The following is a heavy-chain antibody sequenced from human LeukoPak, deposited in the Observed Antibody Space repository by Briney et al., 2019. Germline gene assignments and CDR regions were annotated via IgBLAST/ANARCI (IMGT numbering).Heavy chain of an antibody. V-gene: IGHV4-4*09. CDR3: ARTLRCCTTTSCRSWFDP. D-gene: IGHD2-2*01. Sequence: SETLSLTCTVSGASISSYYWNWIRQPPGKGLEWIGYIYTSGNTNYNPSLKSRVTISVDTSKDQFSLKLSSVTAADTAVYYCARTLRCCTTTSCRSWFDPWGQGTLVTVSS. CDR2: IYTSGNT. J-gene: IGHJ5*02. CDR1: GASISSYY.